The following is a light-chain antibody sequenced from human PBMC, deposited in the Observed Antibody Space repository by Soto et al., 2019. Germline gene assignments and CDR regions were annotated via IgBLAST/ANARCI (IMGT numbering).Light chain of an antibody. CDR1: QTISSW. J-gene: IGKJ1*01. Sequence: DIQMTQSPSTLSASVGDRVTITCRASQTISSWLAWYQQKPGRAPKFLNYKASSLESGVPSRFSGSGSGTQFTLTITSLQPDDFATYYCQQYNSYPWTFGQGTKVDI. CDR3: QQYNSYPWT. V-gene: IGKV1-5*03. CDR2: KAS.